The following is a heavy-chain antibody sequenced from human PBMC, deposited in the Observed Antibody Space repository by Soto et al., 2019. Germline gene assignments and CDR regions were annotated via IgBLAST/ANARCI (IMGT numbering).Heavy chain of an antibody. V-gene: IGHV5-51*01. CDR1: GYSFTSYW. J-gene: IGHJ6*02. CDR3: ARHGSSVEYYYYGMDV. D-gene: IGHD6-19*01. CDR2: IYPGDSDT. Sequence: GESLKISCKGSGYSFTSYWIGWVRQMPGKGLEWMGIIYPGDSDTRYSPSFQGQVTISAVKSISTAYLQWSSLKASDTAMYYCARHGSSVEYYYYGMDVWGQGTTVTVSS.